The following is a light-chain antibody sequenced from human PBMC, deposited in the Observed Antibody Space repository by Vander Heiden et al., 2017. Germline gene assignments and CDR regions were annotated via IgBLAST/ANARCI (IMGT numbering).Light chain of an antibody. V-gene: IGLV1-40*01. J-gene: IGLJ2*01. CDR2: GNS. CDR1: SSNIGEGYD. CDR3: QSYDSSLSGSGV. Sequence: QTVLTQPPSVSVAPGPRVTISCPASSSNIGEGYDVHWYQQLPGTAPNLLIYGNSNWPSGVPDRFSDSKSGTSAALAITWLQAEDEADYYCQSYDSSLSGSGVFGGGTKLTVL.